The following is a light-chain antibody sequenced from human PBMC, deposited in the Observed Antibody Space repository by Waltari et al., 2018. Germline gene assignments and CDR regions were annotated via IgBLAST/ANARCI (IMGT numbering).Light chain of an antibody. CDR2: EVT. V-gene: IGLV2-14*01. Sequence: QSALTQPASVSGSPGQSITISCPGTSSDVGGYHPVSWYQHHPGKAPKLMIFEVTDRPSGVSNRFSGSKSGNTASLTISGLQAEDEADYYCSSYTTSNTWVFGGGTKVTVL. CDR3: SSYTTSNTWV. J-gene: IGLJ3*02. CDR1: SSDVGGYHP.